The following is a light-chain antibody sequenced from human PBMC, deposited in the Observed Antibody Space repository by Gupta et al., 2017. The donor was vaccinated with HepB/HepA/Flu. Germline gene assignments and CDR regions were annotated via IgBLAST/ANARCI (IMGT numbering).Light chain of an antibody. CDR3: QQRSNWLIT. CDR2: DAS. V-gene: IGKV3-11*01. J-gene: IGKJ5*01. CDR1: QSVSSY. Sequence: VLTQSPATLSLSPGERATLSCRASQSVSSYLAWYQQKPGQAPRLLIYDASNRATGIPARFSGSGSGTDFTLTISSLEPEDFAVYYCQQRSNWLITFGQGTRLEIK.